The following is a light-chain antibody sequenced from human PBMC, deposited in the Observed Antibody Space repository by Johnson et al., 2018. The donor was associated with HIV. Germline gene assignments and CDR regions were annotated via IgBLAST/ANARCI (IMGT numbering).Light chain of an antibody. CDR3: GTWDRSLSAGAYV. Sequence: QSVLTQPPSVSAAPGQKVTISCSGSSSNIGNNYVSWYQQLPGTAPKLLIYDNNKRPSGIPDRFSGSKSGTSATLGITGLQTGDEGDYYCGTWDRSLSAGAYVFGTGTKVTVL. V-gene: IGLV1-51*01. J-gene: IGLJ1*01. CDR1: SSNIGNNY. CDR2: DNN.